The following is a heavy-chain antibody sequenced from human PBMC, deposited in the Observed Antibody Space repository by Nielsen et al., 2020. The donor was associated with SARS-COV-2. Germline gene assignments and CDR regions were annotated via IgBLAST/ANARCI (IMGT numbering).Heavy chain of an antibody. V-gene: IGHV4-31*03. CDR1: GGSISTGSHY. J-gene: IGHJ4*02. CDR3: ARKYNSGWYQRGYYFDY. CDR2: IYHSAVYSSGSP. Sequence: SETLSLTCIVSGGSISTGSHYWTWIRQQPGKGLEWIGYIYHSAVYSSGSPHYSPSLKSRITVSLDTSKTQFSLRLTSVTAADTAVYYCARKYNSGWYQRGYYFDYWGQGNLVTVSS. D-gene: IGHD6-19*01.